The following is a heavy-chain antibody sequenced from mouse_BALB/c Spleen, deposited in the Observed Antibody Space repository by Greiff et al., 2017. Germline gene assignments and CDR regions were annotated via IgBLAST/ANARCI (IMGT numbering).Heavy chain of an antibody. D-gene: IGHD2-1*01. CDR2: IWAGGST. Sequence: VQVVESGPGLVAPSQSLSITCTVSGFSLTSYGVHWVRQPPGKGLEWLGVIWAGGSTNYNSALMSRLSISKDNSKSQVFLKMNSLQTDDTAMYYCARDKYGNYDAMDYWGQGTSVTVSS. CDR3: ARDKYGNYDAMDY. V-gene: IGHV2-9*02. J-gene: IGHJ4*01. CDR1: GFSLTSYG.